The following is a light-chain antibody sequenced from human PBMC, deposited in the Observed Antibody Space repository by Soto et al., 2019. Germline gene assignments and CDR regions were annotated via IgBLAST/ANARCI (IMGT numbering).Light chain of an antibody. J-gene: IGKJ3*01. CDR2: DAS. CDR1: QDINNY. CDR3: PPYYSLPPFT. V-gene: IGKV1-33*01. Sequence: DIQMTQSPSSLSASVGDRVTITCQASQDINNYLNWYQQKPGKAPKLLIYDASNLETGVPSRFGGSGSGTDFTFTINSLQPEDIATYYWPPYYSLPPFTFGPGNKVDIK.